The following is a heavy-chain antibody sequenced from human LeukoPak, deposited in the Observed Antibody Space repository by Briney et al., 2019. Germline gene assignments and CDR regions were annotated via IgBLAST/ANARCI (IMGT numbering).Heavy chain of an antibody. D-gene: IGHD3-22*01. CDR1: GYTFTGYY. V-gene: IGHV1-2*04. J-gene: IGHJ4*02. CDR3: ARGAYYYDSSGYYYPYYFDY. CDR2: INPNSGGT. Sequence: EASVKVSCKASGYTFTGYYMHWVRQAPGQGLEWMGWINPNSGGTNYAQKFQGWVTMTRDTSISTAYMELSRLRSDDTAVYYCARGAYYYDSSGYYYPYYFDYWGQGTLVTVSS.